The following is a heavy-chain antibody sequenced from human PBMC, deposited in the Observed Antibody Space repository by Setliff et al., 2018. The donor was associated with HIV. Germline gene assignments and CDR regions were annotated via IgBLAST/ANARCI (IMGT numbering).Heavy chain of an antibody. CDR1: GGSFSGYC. Sequence: KPSETLSLTCAVYGGSFSGYCWSWIRQPPGNGLEWIGSIYHTGSTYYKPSLKSRVTISVDTSKNQFSLRLSSVAAGDTAVYYCARSIVPVASGYYYFEYWGQGTLVTVSS. CDR3: ARSIVPVASGYYYFEY. D-gene: IGHD3-3*01. V-gene: IGHV4-34*01. J-gene: IGHJ4*02. CDR2: IYHTGST.